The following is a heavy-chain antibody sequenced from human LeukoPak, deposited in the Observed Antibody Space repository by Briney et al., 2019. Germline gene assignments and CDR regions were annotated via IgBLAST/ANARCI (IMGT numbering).Heavy chain of an antibody. J-gene: IGHJ4*02. CDR1: GFTFSSYG. D-gene: IGHD3-10*01. CDR3: AKEAGYYGSGSYSDY. V-gene: IGHV3-23*01. CDR2: ISGSGGST. Sequence: GGSLRLSCAASGFTFSSYGMSWVRQAPGKGLEWVSDISGSGGSTYYADSVKGRFTISRANSKNTLYLQMNSLTAEDTAVYYCAKEAGYYGSGSYSDYWGQGTLVTVSS.